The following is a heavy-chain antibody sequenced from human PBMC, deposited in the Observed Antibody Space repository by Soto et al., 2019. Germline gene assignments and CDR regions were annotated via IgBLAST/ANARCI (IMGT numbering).Heavy chain of an antibody. CDR3: ARPRSQVWFGEPMYYFDY. J-gene: IGHJ4*01. D-gene: IGHD3-10*01. V-gene: IGHV3-23*01. CDR1: GFTFSGYA. Sequence: GGSLRLSCAASGFTFSGYAMSWVRQAPGKGLEWVSAISDSGGSTYYADSVKGRFTISRDNSKNTLFLQMNSLRAEDTAVYYCARPRSQVWFGEPMYYFDYWGHGTLVTVSS. CDR2: ISDSGGST.